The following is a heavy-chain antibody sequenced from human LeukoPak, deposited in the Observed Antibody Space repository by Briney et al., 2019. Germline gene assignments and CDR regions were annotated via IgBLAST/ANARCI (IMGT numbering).Heavy chain of an antibody. D-gene: IGHD5-24*01. CDR3: AKERRWLQLGN. CDR2: ISYDGSNK. Sequence: GGSLRLSCAASGFTFSSCGMHWVRQAPGKGLEGVAVISYDGSNKYYADSVKGRFTISRDNSKNTLYLQMNSLRAEDTAVYYCAKERRWLQLGNWGQGTLVTVSS. J-gene: IGHJ4*02. V-gene: IGHV3-30*18. CDR1: GFTFSSCG.